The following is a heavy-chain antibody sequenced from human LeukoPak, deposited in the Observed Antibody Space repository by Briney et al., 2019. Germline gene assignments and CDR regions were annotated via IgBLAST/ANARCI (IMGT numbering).Heavy chain of an antibody. CDR1: GFTFSSYW. D-gene: IGHD2-21*02. CDR2: INSAGSST. V-gene: IGHV3-74*01. J-gene: IGHJ5*02. Sequence: GGSLRLSCAASGFTFSSYWMHWVRHAPGKGLGWVSRINSAGSSTSYADSVKGRFTISRDNAKHTLYLQMNSLRAEDTAVYYCARVRGDVIRWFDPWGQGTLVTVSS. CDR3: ARVRGDVIRWFDP.